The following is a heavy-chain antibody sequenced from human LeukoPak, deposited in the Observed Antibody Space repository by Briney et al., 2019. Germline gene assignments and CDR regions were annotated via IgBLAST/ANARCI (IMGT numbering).Heavy chain of an antibody. Sequence: GGSLRLSCAASGFTFSSYSMNWVRQAPGKGLEWVSSITTSSSYIYYADSVRGRFTISRDNAKNSLYLQMNSLRAEDTAVYYCAELGITMIGGVWGKGTTVTISS. CDR1: GFTFSSYS. CDR3: AELGITMIGGV. J-gene: IGHJ6*04. V-gene: IGHV3-21*01. CDR2: ITTSSSYI. D-gene: IGHD3-10*02.